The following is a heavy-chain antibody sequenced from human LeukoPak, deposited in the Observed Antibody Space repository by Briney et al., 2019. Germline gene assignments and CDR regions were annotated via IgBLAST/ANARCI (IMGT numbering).Heavy chain of an antibody. CDR3: ARGEHDYGDYVAANWFDP. CDR2: MNPNSGNT. D-gene: IGHD4-17*01. V-gene: IGHV1-8*02. J-gene: IGHJ5*02. CDR1: GYTFTGYY. Sequence: ASVKVSCKASGYTFTGYYMHWVRQAPGQGLEWMGWMNPNSGNTGYAQKFQGRVTMTRNTSLSTAYMELSSLRSEDTAVYYCARGEHDYGDYVAANWFDPWGQGTLVTVSS.